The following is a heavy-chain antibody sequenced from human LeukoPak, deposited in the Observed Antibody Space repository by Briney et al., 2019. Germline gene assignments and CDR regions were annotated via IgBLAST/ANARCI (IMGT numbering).Heavy chain of an antibody. V-gene: IGHV3-23*01. J-gene: IGHJ4*02. CDR2: ISGSGGST. D-gene: IGHD3-10*01. Sequence: PGGSLRPSCAASGFTFSSYAMSWVRQAPGKGLEWVSAISGSGGSTYYADSVKGRFTISRDNSKNTLYLQMNSLRAEDTAVYYCAKDRGLLWFRKYYFDYWGQGTLVTVSS. CDR3: AKDRGLLWFRKYYFDY. CDR1: GFTFSSYA.